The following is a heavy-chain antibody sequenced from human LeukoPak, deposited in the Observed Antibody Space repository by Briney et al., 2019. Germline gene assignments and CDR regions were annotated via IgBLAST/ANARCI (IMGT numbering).Heavy chain of an antibody. J-gene: IGHJ6*04. CDR3: ARVAAADSFGMDV. CDR2: IIPIFGTA. CDR1: GGTFSSYA. Sequence: SVKVSCKASGGTFSSYAISWVRQAPGQGLEWMGGIIPIFGTANYAQKFQGRVAITADKSTSTAYMELSSLRSEDTAVYYCARVAAADSFGMDVWGKGTTVTVSS. V-gene: IGHV1-69*06. D-gene: IGHD6-13*01.